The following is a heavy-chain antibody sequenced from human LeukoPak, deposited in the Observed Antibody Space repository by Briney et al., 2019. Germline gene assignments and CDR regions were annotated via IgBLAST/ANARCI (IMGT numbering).Heavy chain of an antibody. J-gene: IGHJ5*02. V-gene: IGHV6-1*01. CDR1: GDSVSSNSAA. CDR3: ARESGWFDP. CDR2: TCYRSKWYN. Sequence: SQTLSLTCAISGDSVSSNSAAWSWIRQSPSRGLEWLGRTCYRSKWYNDYAVSVKSRIIINSDTSKNQFSLHLNSVTPEDTAVYYCARESGWFDPWGQGTPVSVSS.